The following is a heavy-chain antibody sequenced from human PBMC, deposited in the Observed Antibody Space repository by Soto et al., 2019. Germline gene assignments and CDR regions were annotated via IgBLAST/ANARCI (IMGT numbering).Heavy chain of an antibody. V-gene: IGHV4-59*01. CDR2: IYYSGST. CDR3: ARLAGSSGSLLFWDY. D-gene: IGHD3-10*01. CDR1: GGSISSYY. J-gene: IGHJ4*02. Sequence: QVQLQESGPGLVKPSETLSLTCTVSGGSISSYYWSWIRQPPGKGLEWIGYIYYSGSTNYNPSLKSRVTISVDTSKNQFSLKLSSVTAADTVVYYCARLAGSSGSLLFWDYWGQGTLVTVSS.